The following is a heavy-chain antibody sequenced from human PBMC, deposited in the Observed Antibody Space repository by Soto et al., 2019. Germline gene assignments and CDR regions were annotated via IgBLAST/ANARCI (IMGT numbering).Heavy chain of an antibody. CDR2: ISGSGGST. CDR3: AKGGRATACYYYYMDV. Sequence: EVQLLESGGGLVQPGGSLRLSCAASGFTFSSYAMSWVRQAPGKGLEWVSAISGSGGSTYYADSVKGRVTISRDNSKNRLYLQMNSLRAEDTAVYYCAKGGRATACYYYYMDVWGKGTTVTVSS. V-gene: IGHV3-23*01. D-gene: IGHD4-4*01. CDR1: GFTFSSYA. J-gene: IGHJ6*03.